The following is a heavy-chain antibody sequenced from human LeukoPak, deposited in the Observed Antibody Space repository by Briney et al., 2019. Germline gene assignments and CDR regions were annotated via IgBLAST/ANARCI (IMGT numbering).Heavy chain of an antibody. V-gene: IGHV1-46*01. CDR3: AADLGSDFWSGYYPGY. CDR2: INPSGGST. CDR1: GYTFTGYY. Sequence: ASVKVSCKASGYTFTGYYMYWVRQAPGQGLEWMGIINPSGGSTSYAQKFQGRVTITRDMSTSTAYMELSSLRSEDTAVYYCAADLGSDFWSGYYPGYWGQGTLVTVSS. J-gene: IGHJ4*02. D-gene: IGHD3-3*01.